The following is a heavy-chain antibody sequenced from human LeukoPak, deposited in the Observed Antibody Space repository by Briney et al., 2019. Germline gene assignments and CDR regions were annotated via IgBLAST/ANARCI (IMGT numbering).Heavy chain of an antibody. D-gene: IGHD2-15*01. J-gene: IGHJ3*02. CDR2: INPSGGST. CDR3: AREEGIVVVVARSSAFDI. CDR1: GYTFTSYF. V-gene: IGHV1-46*01. Sequence: ASVNVSCKASGYTFTSYFMHWVRQAPGQGLDWMGIINPSGGSTSYAQKFQGRVTMTRDTSTSTVYMELSRLRSDDTAVYYCAREEGIVVVVARSSAFDIWGQGTMVTVSS.